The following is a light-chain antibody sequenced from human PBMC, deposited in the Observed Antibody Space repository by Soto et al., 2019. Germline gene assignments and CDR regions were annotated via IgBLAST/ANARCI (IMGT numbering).Light chain of an antibody. CDR1: QGIAGW. CDR2: TTS. Sequence: DSQMTQSPSSVSTSVGDRVAITCRASQGIAGWLAWYLQKPGKAPKLLLIYTTSSLQGGVPSRFSGSGSGTDFPLTIFRLQPEDSGTYYCQQAKSFPPTFGQGTKVDIK. J-gene: IGKJ1*01. CDR3: QQAKSFPPT. V-gene: IGKV1-12*01.